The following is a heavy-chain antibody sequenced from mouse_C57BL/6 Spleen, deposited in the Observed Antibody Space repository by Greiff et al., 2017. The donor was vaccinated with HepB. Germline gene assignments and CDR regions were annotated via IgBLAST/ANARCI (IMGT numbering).Heavy chain of an antibody. J-gene: IGHJ4*01. D-gene: IGHD1-1*01. CDR2: IYPGSGST. V-gene: IGHV1-55*01. CDR3: ARGGSRDYYAMDY. Sequence: VQLQQPGAELVKPGASVKMSCKASGYTFTSYWITWVKQRPGQGLEWIGGIYPGSGSTNYNEKFKSKATLTVDTSSSTAYMQLSSLTSEDSAVYYCARGGSRDYYAMDYWGQGTSVTVSS. CDR1: GYTFTSYW.